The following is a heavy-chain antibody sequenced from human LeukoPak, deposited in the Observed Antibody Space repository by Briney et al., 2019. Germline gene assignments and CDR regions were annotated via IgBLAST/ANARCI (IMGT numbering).Heavy chain of an antibody. CDR3: AKRGGMYPAHYFDY. CDR1: GFTFSRYA. CDR2: ISGSGDST. D-gene: IGHD3-16*01. Sequence: GGSLRLSCAGSGFTFSRYAMSWARQAPGKGLEWVSAISGSGDSTHYADSVKGRFTISRDNSKNTLYLQMNSLRAEDTAVYYCAKRGGMYPAHYFDYWGQGTLVTVSS. J-gene: IGHJ4*02. V-gene: IGHV3-23*01.